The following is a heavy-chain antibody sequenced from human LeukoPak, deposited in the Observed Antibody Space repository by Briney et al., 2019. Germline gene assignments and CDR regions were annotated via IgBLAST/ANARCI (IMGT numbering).Heavy chain of an antibody. CDR1: GGSFSSYY. V-gene: IGHV4-59*01. Sequence: SETLSLTCTLSGGSFSSYYWSWIRQPPGKGLEWIGYIYYSGSTNYNPSLKSRVTISVDTSKNQFSLKLSSVTTTDTAVYYCARDLSGDNWFDPWGQGTLVTVSS. CDR3: ARDLSGDNWFDP. J-gene: IGHJ5*02. CDR2: IYYSGST. D-gene: IGHD6-25*01.